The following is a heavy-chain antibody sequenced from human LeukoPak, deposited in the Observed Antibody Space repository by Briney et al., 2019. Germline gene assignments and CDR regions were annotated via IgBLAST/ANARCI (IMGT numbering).Heavy chain of an antibody. J-gene: IGHJ5*02. CDR2: INPKSGGT. V-gene: IGHV1-2*02. Sequence: ASVKVSCKASGYTFTGYYMHWVRQAPGQGLEWMGWINPKSGGTNYAQKFQGGVTMTRDTSISTAYMELSRLRSDDTAVYYCARDLGYSGSYWFDPWGQGTLVTVSS. D-gene: IGHD1-26*01. CDR3: ARDLGYSGSYWFDP. CDR1: GYTFTGYY.